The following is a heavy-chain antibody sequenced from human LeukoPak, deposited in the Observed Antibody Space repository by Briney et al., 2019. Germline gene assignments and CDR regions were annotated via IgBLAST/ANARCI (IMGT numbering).Heavy chain of an antibody. CDR1: GGAFTIYG. V-gene: IGHV1-69*13. CDR2: IIPIFGTA. Sequence: SVKLSCKAAGGAFTIYGINWVRHAPGQGLEWMGGIIPIFGTANNAQKFQGRVTITADESTSTAYMELSSLRSEDTAVYYCASEGVVVPAAPRGNWFDAWGQGTLVTVSS. CDR3: ASEGVVVPAAPRGNWFDA. D-gene: IGHD2-2*01. J-gene: IGHJ5*02.